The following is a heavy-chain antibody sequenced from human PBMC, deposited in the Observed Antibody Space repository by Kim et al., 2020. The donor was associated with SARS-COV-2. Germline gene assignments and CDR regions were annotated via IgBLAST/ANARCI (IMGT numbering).Heavy chain of an antibody. CDR3: VKMGSSSNSFVDS. Sequence: GGSLRLSCAASGFMFSAYAMNWVRQAPGKGLEWVAGLSGSGGYTFYADSVKGRFTVSRDNSNNIVHLQMNSLRTDDTAKYYCVKMGSSSNSFVDSWGQGT. CDR1: GFMFSAYA. J-gene: IGHJ4*02. CDR2: LSGSGGYT. D-gene: IGHD6-13*01. V-gene: IGHV3-23*01.